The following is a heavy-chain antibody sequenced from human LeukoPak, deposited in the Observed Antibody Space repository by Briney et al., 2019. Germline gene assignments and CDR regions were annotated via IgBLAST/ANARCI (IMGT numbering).Heavy chain of an antibody. CDR3: ATDTFGPNDC. Sequence: GGSLRLSCAASGFTFSRYWMHWVRQAPGKGLVWVSNIKTDGSTTNYADSVKGRFTISRDNAKNTLYLQMNGLRAEDTAVHYCATDTFGPNDCWGQGTLVTVSS. J-gene: IGHJ4*02. V-gene: IGHV3-74*01. CDR1: GFTFSRYW. D-gene: IGHD3-16*01. CDR2: IKTDGSTT.